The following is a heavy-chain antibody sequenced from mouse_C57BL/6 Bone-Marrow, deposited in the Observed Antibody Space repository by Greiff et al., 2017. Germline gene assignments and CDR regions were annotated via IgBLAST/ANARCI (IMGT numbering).Heavy chain of an antibody. CDR3: ARRLFAY. J-gene: IGHJ3*01. CDR1: GFSLTSYG. CDR2: LWSGGST. V-gene: IGHV2-2*01. D-gene: IGHD3-2*02. Sequence: VQLQQSGPGLVQPSQGLSITFTVSGFSLTSYGVHWVRQSPGKGLEWLGVLWSGGSTDYNAAFISRLCISKDNSKRQVFFKVNSLQSDGTAIYYCARRLFAYWGQGTLVTVSA.